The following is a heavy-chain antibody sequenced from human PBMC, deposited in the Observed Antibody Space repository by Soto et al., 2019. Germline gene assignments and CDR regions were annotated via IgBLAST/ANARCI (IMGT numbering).Heavy chain of an antibody. Sequence: QVQLVESGGGVVQPGRSLRLSCAASGFTFSSYAMHWVRQAPGKGLEWVAVIXYDGSNKYYADSVKGRFTISRDNSKNXLYLQMNSLXXXDXXVYYCAXXXXXXXXXXXXSHXYYYGMDVWGQGTTVTVSS. J-gene: IGHJ6*02. V-gene: IGHV3-30-3*01. CDR1: GFTFSSYA. CDR2: IXYDGSNK. CDR3: AXXXXXXXXXXXXSHXYYYGMDV.